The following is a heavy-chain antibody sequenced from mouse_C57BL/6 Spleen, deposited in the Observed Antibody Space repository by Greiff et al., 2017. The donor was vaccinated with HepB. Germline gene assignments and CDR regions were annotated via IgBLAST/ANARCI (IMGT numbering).Heavy chain of an antibody. CDR1: GYSFTGYY. D-gene: IGHD1-1*01. Sequence: EVQLQQSGPELVKPGASVKISCKASGYSFTGYYMNWVKQSPEKSLEWIGEINPSTGGTTYNQKFKAKATLTVDKSSSTAYMQLKSLTSEDSAVYYCARSSYYYGSSYGFDYWGQGTTLTVSS. CDR3: ARSSYYYGSSYGFDY. CDR2: INPSTGGT. V-gene: IGHV1-42*01. J-gene: IGHJ2*01.